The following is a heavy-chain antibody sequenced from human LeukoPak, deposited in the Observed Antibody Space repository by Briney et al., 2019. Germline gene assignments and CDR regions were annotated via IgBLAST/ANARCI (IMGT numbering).Heavy chain of an antibody. Sequence: PSETLSLTCTVSGVSISSSNSYWGWIRQPPGKGLEWIGYIYYSGSTNYNPSLKSRVTISVDTSKNQFSLKLSSVTAADTAVYYCARGYYDSSGYSPYYYYYYMDVWGKGTTVTVSS. D-gene: IGHD3-22*01. CDR2: IYYSGST. V-gene: IGHV4-61*05. CDR3: ARGYYDSSGYSPYYYYYYMDV. J-gene: IGHJ6*03. CDR1: GVSISSSNSY.